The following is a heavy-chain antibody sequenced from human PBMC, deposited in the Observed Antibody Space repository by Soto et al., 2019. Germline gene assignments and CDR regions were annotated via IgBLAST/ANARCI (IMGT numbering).Heavy chain of an antibody. CDR2: ISGGGRPI. Sequence: EVQLVESGGGSVQHGGSLRLSCAASGFTFSTFSMNWVRQAPGRGLEWISYISGGGRPISYADSVKGRFTISRDNAKNSLYLQMDSRTDEDTAVYYCARDLGWAFDSWGQGTLVTVSS. CDR1: GFTFSTFS. CDR3: ARDLGWAFDS. D-gene: IGHD6-19*01. V-gene: IGHV3-48*02. J-gene: IGHJ4*02.